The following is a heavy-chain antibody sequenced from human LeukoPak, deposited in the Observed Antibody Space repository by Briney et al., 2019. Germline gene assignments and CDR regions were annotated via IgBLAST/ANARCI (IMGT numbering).Heavy chain of an antibody. D-gene: IGHD3-10*01. V-gene: IGHV1-8*01. Sequence: ASVKVSCKASGYTFTSYDINWVRQAPGQGLEWMGWMNPNSGNTGYAQKFQGRVTMTRNTSISTAYMELSSLRSEDTAVYYCARLLDVLLWFGELRRWFDPGGQGTLVTVSS. CDR3: ARLLDVLLWFGELRRWFDP. J-gene: IGHJ5*02. CDR1: GYTFTSYD. CDR2: MNPNSGNT.